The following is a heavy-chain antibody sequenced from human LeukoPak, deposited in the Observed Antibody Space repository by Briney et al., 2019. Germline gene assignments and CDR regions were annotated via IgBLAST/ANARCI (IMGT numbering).Heavy chain of an antibody. CDR2: IYYSGNT. CDR1: GGSISSSSYY. CDR3: ARRTTAVPGDALDI. V-gene: IGHV4-39*02. Sequence: SETLSLTCTASGGSISSSSYYWGWIRQPPGKGLEWIGSIYYSGNTYYTPSLKSRVTVSVDTSKNHFSLKLSSVTAADTAVYYCARRTTAVPGDALDIWGQGTKVTVSS. D-gene: IGHD6-19*01. J-gene: IGHJ3*02.